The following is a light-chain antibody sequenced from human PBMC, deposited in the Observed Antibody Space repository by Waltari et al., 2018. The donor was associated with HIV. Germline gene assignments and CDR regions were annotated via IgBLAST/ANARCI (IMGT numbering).Light chain of an antibody. CDR2: VDT. CDR1: TPNIGSST. CDR3: STWDDRLNGVV. Sequence: QSVLTQPPSASGAPGQRVTISCSGSTPNIGSSTVHWYQQFSRAAPTLLIYVDTHRPSGVPDRFSGSKSGTSASLVISGLQSEDEADYYCSTWDDRLNGVVFGGGTRLTVV. V-gene: IGLV1-44*01. J-gene: IGLJ2*01.